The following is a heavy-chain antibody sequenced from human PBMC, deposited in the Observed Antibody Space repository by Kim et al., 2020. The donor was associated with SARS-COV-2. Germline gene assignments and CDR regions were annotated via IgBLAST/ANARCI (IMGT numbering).Heavy chain of an antibody. Sequence: GGSLRLSCAASGFTFSSYGMHWVRQAPGRGLEWVAVISYDGSHKYHADSVKGRFTISRDNSKNTLFLQMNSLRPEDTAVYYCAKRAGYSSSSAYFDFWG. CDR1: GFTFSSYG. J-gene: IGHJ4*01. D-gene: IGHD6-6*01. CDR3: AKRAGYSSSSAYFDF. V-gene: IGHV3-30*18. CDR2: ISYDGSHK.